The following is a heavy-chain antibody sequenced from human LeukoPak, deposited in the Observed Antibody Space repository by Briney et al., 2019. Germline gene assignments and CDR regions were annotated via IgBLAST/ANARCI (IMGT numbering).Heavy chain of an antibody. Sequence: SETLSLTCTVSGTSISIHYWNWIRQPPGKGLEWIGYIYYTGSTNYNPSLKSRVTISLDTSKNQFSLKLSSVTAADTAVYYCARDRSGSYHYFDYWGQGTLVTVSS. J-gene: IGHJ4*02. CDR1: GTSISIHY. CDR3: ARDRSGSYHYFDY. CDR2: IYYTGST. D-gene: IGHD1-26*01. V-gene: IGHV4-59*11.